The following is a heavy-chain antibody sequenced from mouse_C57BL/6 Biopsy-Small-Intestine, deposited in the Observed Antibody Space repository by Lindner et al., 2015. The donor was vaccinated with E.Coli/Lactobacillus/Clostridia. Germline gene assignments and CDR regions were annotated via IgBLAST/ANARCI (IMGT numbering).Heavy chain of an antibody. CDR1: GYSFTDYN. CDR3: ARCDGYLYWYFDV. D-gene: IGHD2-3*01. Sequence: VQLQESGPELVKPGASVKISCKASGYSFTDYNMNWVKQSNGKSLEWIGVINPNYGTTSYNQKFKGKATLTVDQSSSTAYMQLSSLTSEDSAVYYCARCDGYLYWYFDVWGTGTTVTVSS. V-gene: IGHV1-39*01. J-gene: IGHJ1*03. CDR2: INPNYGTT.